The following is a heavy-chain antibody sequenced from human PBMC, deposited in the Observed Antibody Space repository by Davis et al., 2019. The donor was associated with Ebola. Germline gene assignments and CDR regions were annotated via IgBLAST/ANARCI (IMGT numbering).Heavy chain of an antibody. Sequence: GESLKISCSASGFTFSSYAMHWVRQAPGKGLEYVSAISSNGGSTYYADSVKGRFTISRDNSKNTLYLQMSSLRAEDTAVYYCVRSASNPKTRGPFDYWGQGTLVTVSS. D-gene: IGHD1-14*01. CDR3: VRSASNPKTRGPFDY. CDR2: ISSNGGST. J-gene: IGHJ4*02. CDR1: GFTFSSYA. V-gene: IGHV3-64D*06.